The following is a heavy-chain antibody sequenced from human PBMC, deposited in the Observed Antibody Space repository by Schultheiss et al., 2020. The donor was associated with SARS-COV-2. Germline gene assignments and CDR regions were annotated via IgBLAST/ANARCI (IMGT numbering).Heavy chain of an antibody. V-gene: IGHV3-21*04. Sequence: GGSLRLSCAASGFTFSSYSMNWVRQAPGKGLEWVSSISSSSSYIYYAASVKGRFTISRDNAKNSLYLQMNSLKTEDTAVYYCASDSRGGVGYYYYMDVWGKGTTVTVS. CDR2: ISSSSSYI. CDR1: GFTFSSYS. J-gene: IGHJ6*03. CDR3: ASDSRGGVGYYYYMDV. D-gene: IGHD3-10*01.